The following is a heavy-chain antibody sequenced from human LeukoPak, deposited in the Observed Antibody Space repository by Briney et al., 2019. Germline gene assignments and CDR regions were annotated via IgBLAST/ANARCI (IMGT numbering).Heavy chain of an antibody. J-gene: IGHJ4*02. CDR1: GGSINTPNYY. CDR3: ARVRSGGWGKGFDY. D-gene: IGHD6-19*01. Sequence: ASETLSLTCTVSGGSINTPNYYWGWIRQTPGKGLEWIGNIFYSGGTYYSTALTSRVAISLDTSRNQFSLKRSSVTAADTGVYYCARVRSGGWGKGFDYWGQGTLVTVSS. V-gene: IGHV4-39*07. CDR2: IFYSGGT.